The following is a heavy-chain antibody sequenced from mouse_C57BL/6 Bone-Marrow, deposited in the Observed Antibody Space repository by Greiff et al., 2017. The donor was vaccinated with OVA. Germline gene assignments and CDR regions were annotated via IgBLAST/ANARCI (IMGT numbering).Heavy chain of an antibody. J-gene: IGHJ4*01. CDR1: GYTFTDYY. CDR2: INPNNGGT. Sequence: VQLQQSGPELVKPGASVKISCKASGYTFTDYYMNWVKQSHGKSLEWIGDINPNNGGTSYNQKFKGKATLTVDKSSSTAYMELRSLTSEDSAVYYCARVVGGYAMDYWGQGTSVTVSS. CDR3: ARVVGGYAMDY. V-gene: IGHV1-26*01. D-gene: IGHD1-1*02.